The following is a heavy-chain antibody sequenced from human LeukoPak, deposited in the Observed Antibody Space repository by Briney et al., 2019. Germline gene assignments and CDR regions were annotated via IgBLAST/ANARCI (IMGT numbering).Heavy chain of an antibody. CDR3: ARDASEIYGTG. CDR1: GFTFRSYG. D-gene: IGHD3/OR15-3a*01. Sequence: GGSLRLSCAASGFTFRSYGMHWVRQAPGKGLEWVANIKQDGSEKYYVDSVKGRFTISRDNAKNSLYLQMNSLRAEDTAVYYCARDASEIYGTGWGQGTLVTVSS. J-gene: IGHJ4*02. V-gene: IGHV3-7*01. CDR2: IKQDGSEK.